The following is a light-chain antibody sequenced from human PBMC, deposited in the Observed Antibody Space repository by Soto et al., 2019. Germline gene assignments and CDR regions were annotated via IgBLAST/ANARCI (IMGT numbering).Light chain of an antibody. J-gene: IGKJ1*01. Sequence: GDIVTITCRASQSMGNYVNWYQQKLGKAPKLLIYATSSLQSGVPSRFSGSGSGTDFTLTISSLQTEDFATYYCQQTYMTPWTFGKGTKVDIK. CDR2: ATS. V-gene: IGKV1-39*01. CDR1: QSMGNY. CDR3: QQTYMTPWT.